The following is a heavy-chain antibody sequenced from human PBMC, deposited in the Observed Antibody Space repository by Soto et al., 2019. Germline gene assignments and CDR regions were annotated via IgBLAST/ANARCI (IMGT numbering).Heavy chain of an antibody. J-gene: IGHJ5*02. CDR1: GGSISSYY. V-gene: IGHV4-59*05. CDR3: ARLEYYDFWSGYLRFNWFDP. D-gene: IGHD3-3*01. Sequence: ASETLSLTCTVSGGSISSYYWTWIRQRPGKGLGWIGSIYYSGSTYYNPSLKSRVTISVDTSKNQFSLKLSSVTAADTAVYYCARLEYYDFWSGYLRFNWFDPWGQGTLVTVSS. CDR2: IYYSGST.